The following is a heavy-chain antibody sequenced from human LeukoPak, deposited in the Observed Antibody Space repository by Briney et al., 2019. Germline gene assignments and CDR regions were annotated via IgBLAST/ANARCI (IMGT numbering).Heavy chain of an antibody. V-gene: IGHV3-30*02. CDR2: IRYDGSNK. J-gene: IGHJ6*03. Sequence: GGSLRLSCAASGFTFSSYEMNWVRQAPGKGLEWVAFIRYDGSNKYYADSVKGRFTISRDNSKNTLYLQMNSLRAEDTAVYYCAKVAGVHFYYYYMDVWGKGTTVTISS. CDR3: AKVAGVHFYYYYMDV. CDR1: GFTFSSYE. D-gene: IGHD1-1*01.